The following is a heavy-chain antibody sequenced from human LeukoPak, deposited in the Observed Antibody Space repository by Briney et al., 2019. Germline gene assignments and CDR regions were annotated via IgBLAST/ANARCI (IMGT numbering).Heavy chain of an antibody. J-gene: IGHJ4*02. CDR2: IYSGGST. V-gene: IGHV3-66*02. CDR1: GFTVSNNY. D-gene: IGHD5-18*01. Sequence: PGGYLRLSCAVSGFTVSNNYMSWVRQAPGKGLEWVSVIYSGGSTYYADSVKGRFTISRDNSKNTLYLQMNSLRIEDTAVYYCTKDRSYGRSYFDYWGQGTLVTVAS. CDR3: TKDRSYGRSYFDY.